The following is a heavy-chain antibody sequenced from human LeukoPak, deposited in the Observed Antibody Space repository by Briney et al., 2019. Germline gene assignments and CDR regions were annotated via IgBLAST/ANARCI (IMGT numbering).Heavy chain of an antibody. V-gene: IGHV1-8*01. Sequence: ASVKVSCKTSGYTFTSYDINWVRQATGQGLEWMGWMNPNSGNTGYAQKFQGRVTMTRNTSISTAYMELSSLRSEDTAVYYCARRRSSYSSSRYFHRGQGTLVTVSS. J-gene: IGHJ4*02. D-gene: IGHD6-13*01. CDR3: ARRRSSYSSSRYFH. CDR1: GYTFTSYD. CDR2: MNPNSGNT.